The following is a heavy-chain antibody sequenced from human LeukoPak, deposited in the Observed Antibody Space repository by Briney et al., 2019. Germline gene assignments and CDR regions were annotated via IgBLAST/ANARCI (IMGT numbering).Heavy chain of an antibody. V-gene: IGHV4-39*01. CDR1: GGSISSSSYY. Sequence: SETLSLTCTVSGGSISSSSYYWGWIRQPPGKGLEWIGSFYYSGSTYYNPSLKSRVTISVDTSKNQFSLKLSSVTAADTAVYYCARVVMRSMWMDNWGQGTLVTVSS. CDR2: FYYSGST. D-gene: IGHD5-12*01. J-gene: IGHJ4*02. CDR3: ARVVMRSMWMDN.